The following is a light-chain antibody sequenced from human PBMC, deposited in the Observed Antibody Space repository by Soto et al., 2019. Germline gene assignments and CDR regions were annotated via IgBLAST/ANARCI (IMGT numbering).Light chain of an antibody. Sequence: DIQMTQSPSSLSASVGDRITITCRASQSMSWKLNWYQQRPGKAPKLLIYAASSLQSGVPSRFSGSGSGTGFTLTISSLQPEDFATYYCQQSFRRWTFGQGTKVEIK. CDR2: AAS. V-gene: IGKV1-39*01. CDR3: QQSFRRWT. J-gene: IGKJ1*01. CDR1: QSMSWK.